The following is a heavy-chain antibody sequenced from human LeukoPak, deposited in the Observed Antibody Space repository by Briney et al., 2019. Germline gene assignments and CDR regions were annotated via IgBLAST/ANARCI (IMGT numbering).Heavy chain of an antibody. V-gene: IGHV4-34*01. D-gene: IGHD3-3*01. J-gene: IGHJ5*02. CDR1: GGSFSGYY. Sequence: SETLSLTCAVYGGSFSGYYWSWTRQPPGKGLEWIGEINHSGSTNYNPSLKSRVTISVDTSKNQFSLKLSSVTAADTAVYYCARAKRFLEWLFGPNWFDPWGQGTLVTVSS. CDR2: INHSGST. CDR3: ARAKRFLEWLFGPNWFDP.